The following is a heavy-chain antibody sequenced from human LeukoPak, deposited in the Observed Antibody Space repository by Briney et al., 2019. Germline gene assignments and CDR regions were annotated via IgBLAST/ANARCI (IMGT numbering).Heavy chain of an antibody. J-gene: IGHJ6*02. CDR1: GGSISSGGYS. Sequence: SETLSLTCAVSGGSISSGGYSWSWIRQPPGKGLEWIGYIYHSGSTYYNPSLKSRVTISVDRSKNQFSLKLSSVTAADTAVYYCASLLGYCSGGSCPGDVWGQGTMVTVSS. CDR2: IYHSGST. V-gene: IGHV4-30-2*01. D-gene: IGHD2-15*01. CDR3: ASLLGYCSGGSCPGDV.